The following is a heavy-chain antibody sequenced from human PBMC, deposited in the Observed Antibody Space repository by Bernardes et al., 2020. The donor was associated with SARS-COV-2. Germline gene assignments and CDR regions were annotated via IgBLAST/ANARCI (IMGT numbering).Heavy chain of an antibody. V-gene: IGHV1-58*01. D-gene: IGHD2-15*01. CDR3: AADLGYCSGGNCYGFDY. CDR2: IVVGSANT. J-gene: IGHJ4*02. CDR1: GFTFTNTA. Sequence: SVKVSCKASGFTFTNTAVQWVRQARGRRLEWIGWIVVGSANTDYAQKFQGRVTITWDMSTSTAYMELSSLTSEDTAMYYCAADLGYCSGGNCYGFDYWGQGTLVTVSS.